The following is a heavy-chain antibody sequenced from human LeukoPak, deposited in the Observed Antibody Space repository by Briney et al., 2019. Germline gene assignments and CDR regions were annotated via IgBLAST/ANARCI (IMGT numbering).Heavy chain of an antibody. CDR2: ISSSSSYI. CDR3: ARDPSSIAAGDDY. V-gene: IGHV3-21*01. Sequence: PGGSLRLSCAASGFTFSSYSMNWVRQAPGKGLEWVSSISSSSSYIYYADSVKGRFTISRDNAKNSLYLQMNSLRAEDTAVYYCARDPSSIAAGDDYWGQGTLVTVSS. J-gene: IGHJ4*02. CDR1: GFTFSSYS. D-gene: IGHD6-6*01.